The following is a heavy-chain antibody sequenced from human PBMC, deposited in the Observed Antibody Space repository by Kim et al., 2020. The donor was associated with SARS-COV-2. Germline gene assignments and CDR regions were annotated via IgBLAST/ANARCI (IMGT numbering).Heavy chain of an antibody. CDR3: ARDLVDCSGGSCDKYFQH. D-gene: IGHD2-15*01. CDR1: GFTVSSNY. Sequence: GGSLRLSCAASGFTVSSNYMSWVRQAPGKGLEWVSVIYSGGSTYYADSVKGRFTISRDNSKNTLYLQMNSLRAEDTAVYYCARDLVDCSGGSCDKYFQHWGQGTLVTVSS. V-gene: IGHV3-66*01. CDR2: IYSGGST. J-gene: IGHJ1*01.